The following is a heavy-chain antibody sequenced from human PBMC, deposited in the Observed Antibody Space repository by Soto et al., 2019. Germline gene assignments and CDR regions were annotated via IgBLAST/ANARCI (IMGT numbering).Heavy chain of an antibody. J-gene: IGHJ6*03. D-gene: IGHD6-13*01. CDR2: ISWNSGSI. CDR1: GCTFVDYA. V-gene: IGHV3-9*01. Sequence: PGGSLRLSCAASGCTFVDYAMHWVRQAPGKGLEWVSGISWNSGSIGYADSVKGRFTISRDNAKNSLYLQMNSLRAEDTALYYCAKDGRQQPHRYYYYMDVWGKGTTVTVSS. CDR3: AKDGRQQPHRYYYYMDV.